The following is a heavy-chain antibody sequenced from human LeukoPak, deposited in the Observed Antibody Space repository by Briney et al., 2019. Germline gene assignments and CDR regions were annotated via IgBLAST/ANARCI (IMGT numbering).Heavy chain of an antibody. J-gene: IGHJ4*02. Sequence: SETLSLTCAVYGGSFSGYYWSWIRQPPGKGLEWIGEINHSGSTNYNPSLNSRVTISVDTSKNQFSLKLSSVTAADTAVYYCAEVTNSGYCSGGSCYFDFWGQGTLVTVSS. CDR3: AEVTNSGYCSGGSCYFDF. V-gene: IGHV4-34*01. D-gene: IGHD2-15*01. CDR1: GGSFSGYY. CDR2: INHSGST.